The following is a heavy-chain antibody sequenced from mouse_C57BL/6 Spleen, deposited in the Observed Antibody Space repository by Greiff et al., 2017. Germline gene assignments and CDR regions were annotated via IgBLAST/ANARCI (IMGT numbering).Heavy chain of an antibody. CDR1: GYTFTSYW. D-gene: IGHD2-1*01. J-gene: IGHJ4*01. V-gene: IGHV1-50*01. CDR2: IDPSDSYT. CDR3: AIKDGNYEMDY. Sequence: QVQLQQPGAELVKPGASVKLSCKASGYTFTSYWMQWVKQRPGQGLEWIGEIDPSDSYTNYNQKFKGKATLTVDTSSSTAYMQLSSLTSEDSAVYYCAIKDGNYEMDYWGQGTSVTVSS.